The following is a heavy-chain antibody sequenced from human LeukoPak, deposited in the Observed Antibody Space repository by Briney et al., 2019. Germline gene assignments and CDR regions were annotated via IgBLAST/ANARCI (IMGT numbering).Heavy chain of an antibody. D-gene: IGHD5-18*01. V-gene: IGHV4-59*08. Sequence: PSETLSLTCTVSGGSISSYYWSWVRQPPGKGLEWIGYIDFSGSTNNNPSLKSRVTILVDTSKEQVSLNLSSVTAADTAVYFCASHAGGYSFDYWGQGTLVTVSS. CDR3: ASHAGGYSFDY. CDR2: IDFSGST. J-gene: IGHJ4*02. CDR1: GGSISSYY.